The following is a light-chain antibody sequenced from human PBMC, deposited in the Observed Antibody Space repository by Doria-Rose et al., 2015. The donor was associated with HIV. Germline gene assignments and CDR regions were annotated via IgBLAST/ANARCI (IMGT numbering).Light chain of an antibody. J-gene: IGKJ3*01. CDR2: WAS. CDR1: QSLLYTSKNY. V-gene: IGKV4-1*01. CDR3: QQYYDTPS. Sequence: DIRVTQSPESLGMSLGERATLNCKSNQSLLYTSKNYLAWYQQKPGQPPILVIYWASTRQSGVPARFSGSGSGTDFTLTISSLEAEDVAVYYCQQYYDTPSFGPGTTVDIK.